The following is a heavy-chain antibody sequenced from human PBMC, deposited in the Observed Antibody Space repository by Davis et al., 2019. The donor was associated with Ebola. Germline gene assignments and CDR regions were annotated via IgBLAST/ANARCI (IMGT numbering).Heavy chain of an antibody. CDR1: GFTFSDSW. Sequence: HTGGSLRLSCTASGFTFSDSWIYWVRQPPGKGLVWVSRINGDGTIVNYADSVKGRFTLSRDNAKNTVYLQMNSLRVEDTGFYFCSRNTPTVSTHNWGPGTLVTVSS. V-gene: IGHV3-74*01. CDR3: SRNTPTVSTHN. J-gene: IGHJ4*02. D-gene: IGHD5/OR15-5a*01. CDR2: INGDGTIV.